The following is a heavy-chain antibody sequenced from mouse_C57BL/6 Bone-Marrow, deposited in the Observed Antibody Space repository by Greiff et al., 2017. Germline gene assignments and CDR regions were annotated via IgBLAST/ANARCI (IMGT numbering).Heavy chain of an antibody. Sequence: EVKLVESGGDLVKPGGSLKLSCAASGFTFSSYGMSWVRQTPDKRLEWVATISSGGSYPYYPDSVKGRFTISRDNAKNTLYLQMSSLKSEDTAMYYCARQGGYFDVWGTGTTVTVSS. CDR3: ARQGGYFDV. CDR1: GFTFSSYG. CDR2: ISSGGSYP. V-gene: IGHV5-6*01. J-gene: IGHJ1*03.